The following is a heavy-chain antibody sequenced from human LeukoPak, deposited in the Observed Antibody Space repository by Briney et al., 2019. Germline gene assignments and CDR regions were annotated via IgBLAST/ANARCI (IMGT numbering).Heavy chain of an antibody. V-gene: IGHV3-23*01. J-gene: IGHJ6*02. CDR3: AKKSPYGGEDV. CDR1: GFTFSSYS. CDR2: ISGNGANT. Sequence: GGSLRLSCAASGFTFSSYSLSWVRQAPGKGLEWVSAISGNGANTFYSYSVKGRFTISRDNSKNTLYLQMNSLRAEDTAIYYCAKKSPYGGEDVWGRGTTVTVSS. D-gene: IGHD4/OR15-4a*01.